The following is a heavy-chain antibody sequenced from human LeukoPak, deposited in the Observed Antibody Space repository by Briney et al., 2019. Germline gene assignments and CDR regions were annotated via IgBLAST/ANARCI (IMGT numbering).Heavy chain of an antibody. V-gene: IGHV3-21*01. Sequence: PGGSLRLSCAASGFTFSSYSMNWVPQAPGKGLEWVSSISSSSSYIYYADSVKGRFTISRDNAKNSLYLQMNSLRAEDTAVYYCAREAYQLLYFYYYYYMDVWGKGTTVTVSS. D-gene: IGHD2-2*02. CDR3: AREAYQLLYFYYYYYMDV. CDR2: ISSSSSYI. CDR1: GFTFSSYS. J-gene: IGHJ6*03.